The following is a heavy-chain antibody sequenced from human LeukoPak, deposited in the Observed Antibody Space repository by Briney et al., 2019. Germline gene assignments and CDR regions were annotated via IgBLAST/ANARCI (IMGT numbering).Heavy chain of an antibody. CDR3: AKNVYSSGWSGYFDY. D-gene: IGHD6-19*01. CDR1: GFSFSNYA. CDR2: LSGSDDNT. J-gene: IGHJ4*02. Sequence: GGSLRLSCAASGFSFSNYAMSWVRQVPGKGLEWVSSLSGSDDNTYYADSVKGRFTISRDTSKSTLYLQMNSLRAEDTAIYYCAKNVYSSGWSGYFDYWGQGTLVTVSS. V-gene: IGHV3-23*01.